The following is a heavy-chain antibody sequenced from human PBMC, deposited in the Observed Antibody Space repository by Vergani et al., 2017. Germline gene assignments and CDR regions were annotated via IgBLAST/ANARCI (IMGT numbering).Heavy chain of an antibody. CDR2: ISSSSSYT. CDR3: ASEVVANGDAFDI. Sequence: QVQLVESGGGLVKPGGSLRLSCAASGFTFSDYYMSWIRQAPGKGLEWVSYISSSSSYTNYADSVKGRFTISRDNAKNSLYLQMNSLRAEDTAVYYCASEVVANGDAFDIWGQGTMVTVSS. V-gene: IGHV3-11*06. CDR1: GFTFSDYY. D-gene: IGHD2-15*01. J-gene: IGHJ3*02.